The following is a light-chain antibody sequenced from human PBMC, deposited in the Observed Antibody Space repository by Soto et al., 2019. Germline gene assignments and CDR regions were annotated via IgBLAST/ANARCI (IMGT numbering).Light chain of an antibody. CDR1: QSVSSRS. V-gene: IGKV3-20*01. J-gene: IGKJ4*01. CDR2: GAS. Sequence: EFVLTQSPGTLSLSPGERATLSCRASQSVSSRSLAWYQQKPGQAPRLLIYGASSRASGIPDRFSVSGSGTDFTLTISRLEPEDFAMYYCQQYGGSSLTFGGGTKVEI. CDR3: QQYGGSSLT.